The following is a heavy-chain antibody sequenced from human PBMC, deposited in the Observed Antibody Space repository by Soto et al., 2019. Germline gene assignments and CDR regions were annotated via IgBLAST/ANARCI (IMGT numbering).Heavy chain of an antibody. D-gene: IGHD3-22*01. CDR1: GFTFSDYY. CDR3: ARFRYYYDSSGYPDV. V-gene: IGHV3-11*01. CDR2: ISSSGSTI. J-gene: IGHJ6*02. Sequence: GGSLRLSCAASGFTFSDYYMSWIRQAPGKGLEWVSYISSSGSTIYYADSVKGRFTISRDDAKNSLYLQMNSLRAEDTAVYYCARFRYYYDSSGYPDVWGQGTTVTVSS.